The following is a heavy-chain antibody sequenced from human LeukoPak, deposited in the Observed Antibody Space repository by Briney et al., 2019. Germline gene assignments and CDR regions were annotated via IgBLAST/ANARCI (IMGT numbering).Heavy chain of an antibody. CDR3: ARDLNWGSPY. J-gene: IGHJ4*02. CDR1: GFTVSSNY. Sequence: PGGSLRLSCAVSGFTVSSNYLSWVRQAPGKGLEWVSVIYSGGSTYYADSVKGRFTISRDNSKNTLYLQMNSLRAEDTAVYYCARDLNWGSPYWGQGTLVTVSS. D-gene: IGHD7-27*01. V-gene: IGHV3-53*01. CDR2: IYSGGST.